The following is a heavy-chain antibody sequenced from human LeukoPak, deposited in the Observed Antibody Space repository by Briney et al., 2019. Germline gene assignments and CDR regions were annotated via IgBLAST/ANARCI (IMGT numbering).Heavy chain of an antibody. CDR1: SYSISSGYY. Sequence: PSETLSLTCSVSSYSISSGYYWGWIRQPPGKGLEWIGSIYYSGSTYYNPSLKSRVTISVDKSKNQFSLKLSSVTAADTAVYYCAMRLDWFDPWGQGTLVTVSS. V-gene: IGHV4-38-2*01. CDR2: IYYSGST. CDR3: AMRLDWFDP. J-gene: IGHJ5*02.